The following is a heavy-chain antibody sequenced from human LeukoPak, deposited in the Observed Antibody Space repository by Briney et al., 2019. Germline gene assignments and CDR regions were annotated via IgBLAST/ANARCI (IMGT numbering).Heavy chain of an antibody. Sequence: SETLSLTCTVSGGSISSYYWSWIRQPPGKGLEWIGYIDYSGSTNYSPSLKSRVTMSVDTSKNQFSLKLSSVTAADTAVYYCARDIGGRYYFHYWGQGTLVTVSS. CDR2: IDYSGST. CDR1: GGSISSYY. V-gene: IGHV4-59*01. D-gene: IGHD3-10*01. CDR3: ARDIGGRYYFHY. J-gene: IGHJ4*02.